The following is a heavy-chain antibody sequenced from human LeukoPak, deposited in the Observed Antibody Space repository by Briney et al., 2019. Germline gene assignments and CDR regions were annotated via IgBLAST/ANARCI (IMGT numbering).Heavy chain of an antibody. CDR1: GYTFTGYY. CDR2: INPNSGGT. V-gene: IGHV1-2*02. CDR3: SRDRSYSSGNFFDY. Sequence: GASVKVSCKASGYTFTGYYIHWVRQAPGQGLEWMGWINPNSGGTNYAQKFQGRVTMTRDTSISTAYMELSRLRAYDTAVYYWSRDRSYSSGNFFDYWGQGTLVTVSS. J-gene: IGHJ4*02. D-gene: IGHD3-10*01.